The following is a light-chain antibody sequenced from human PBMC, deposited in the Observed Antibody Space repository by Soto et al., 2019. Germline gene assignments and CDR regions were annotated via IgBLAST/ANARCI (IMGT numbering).Light chain of an antibody. CDR1: QTISSW. V-gene: IGKV1-5*01. J-gene: IGKJ1*01. Sequence: DIQMTQSPSTLSGSVGYRVTITCRASQTISSWLAWYQQKPGKAPKLLIYHASSLESGVPSRFSGSGSGTEFTLTISSLQPEDFATYYCQQSYNTPRTFGQGTKV. CDR3: QQSYNTPRT. CDR2: HAS.